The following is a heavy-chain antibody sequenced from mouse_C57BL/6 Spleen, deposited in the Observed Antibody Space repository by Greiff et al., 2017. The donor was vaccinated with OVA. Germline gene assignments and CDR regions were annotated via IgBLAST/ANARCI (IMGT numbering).Heavy chain of an antibody. Sequence: EVKLVESGPGLVKPSQSLSLTCSVTGYSITSGYYWNWIRQFPGNKLEWMGYISYDGSNNYNPSLKNRISITRDTSKNQFFLKLNSVTTEDTDTYYCASVYYLYAMDDWGQGTSVTVSS. J-gene: IGHJ4*01. D-gene: IGHD2-1*01. CDR2: ISYDGSN. CDR1: GYSITSGYY. CDR3: ASVYYLYAMDD. V-gene: IGHV3-6*01.